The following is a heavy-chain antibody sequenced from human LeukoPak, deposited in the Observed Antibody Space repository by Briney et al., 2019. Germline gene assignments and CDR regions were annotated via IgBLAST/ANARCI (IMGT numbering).Heavy chain of an antibody. CDR1: GFTFSSYS. CDR3: AGGAYYYGSGNSYRGDY. CDR2: ISSSSSTI. J-gene: IGHJ4*02. V-gene: IGHV3-48*04. D-gene: IGHD3-10*01. Sequence: GGSLRLSCAASGFTFSSYSMNWVRQAPGKGLEWVSYISSSSSTIYYADSVKGRFTISRDNAKNSLYLQMNSLRAADTAVYYCAGGAYYYGSGNSYRGDYWGQGTLVTVSS.